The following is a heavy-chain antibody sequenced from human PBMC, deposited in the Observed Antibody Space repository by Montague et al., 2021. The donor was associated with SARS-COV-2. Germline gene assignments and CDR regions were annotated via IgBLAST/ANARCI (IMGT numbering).Heavy chain of an antibody. CDR2: IYYSGST. CDR1: GGSISSSSYY. Sequence: SETLSLTCTVSGGSISSSSYYWGWIRQPPGKGLERIGSIYYSGSTYYNPSLKSRVTISVDTSKNQFSLKLSSVTAADTAVYYCARHGKTRIAMIVVVIGYFDYGGQGTLVTVSS. CDR3: ARHGKTRIAMIVVVIGYFDY. D-gene: IGHD3-22*01. J-gene: IGHJ4*02. V-gene: IGHV4-39*01.